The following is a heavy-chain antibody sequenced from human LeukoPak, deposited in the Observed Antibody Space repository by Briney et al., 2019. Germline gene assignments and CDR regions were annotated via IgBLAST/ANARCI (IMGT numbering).Heavy chain of an antibody. CDR3: AKGTKNLRGYSYGAFFY. CDR2: ISGDGGST. D-gene: IGHD5-18*01. J-gene: IGHJ4*02. Sequence: GGSLRLSCAASGFTFDDYAMHWVRQPPGKGLEWVSLISGDGGSTYYADSVKGRFTISRDNSKNSLYLQMNSLRPEDSALYYCAKGTKNLRGYSYGAFFYWGQGTLVTVSS. V-gene: IGHV3-43*02. CDR1: GFTFDDYA.